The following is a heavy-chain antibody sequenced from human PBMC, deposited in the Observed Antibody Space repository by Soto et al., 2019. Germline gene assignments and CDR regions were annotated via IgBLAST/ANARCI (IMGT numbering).Heavy chain of an antibody. V-gene: IGHV1-69*12. Sequence: QVQLVQSGAEVKKPESSVKVSCKAPGGTFSTYAISWVRQAPGQGLEWMGGIIPMFGTANYAQRFQDRVTITADESTKTVYMERSSLRSEDTAVYFCASGIQLWLRRINNGYSGWGQGTLVTVSS. J-gene: IGHJ4*02. D-gene: IGHD5-18*01. CDR3: ASGIQLWLRRINNGYSG. CDR1: GGTFSTYA. CDR2: IIPMFGTA.